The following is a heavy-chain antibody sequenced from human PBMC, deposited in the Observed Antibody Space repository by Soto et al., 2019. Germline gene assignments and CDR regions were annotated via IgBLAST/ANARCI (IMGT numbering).Heavy chain of an antibody. D-gene: IGHD2-2*01. Sequence: ASVKVSCKASGGTFSSYAISWVRQAPGQGLEWMGGIIPIFGTANYAQKFQGRVTITADESTSTAYMELSSLRSEDTAVYYCAADSHCSSTSCYGYYYYYMAAWGKGPTVTVSS. V-gene: IGHV1-69*13. CDR3: AADSHCSSTSCYGYYYYYMAA. CDR2: IIPIFGTA. CDR1: GGTFSSYA. J-gene: IGHJ6*03.